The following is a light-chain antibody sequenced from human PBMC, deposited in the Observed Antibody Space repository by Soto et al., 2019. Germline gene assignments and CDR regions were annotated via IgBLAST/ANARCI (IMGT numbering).Light chain of an antibody. Sequence: EIVMTQSPATLSVSPGERATLSCRASHSVSSRFAWYQQKPGQAPRLLIYGASTRATGLPARFSSSGSGTEFTLTISSLQSEDFAVYYCQHYTTWPLTFGGGTKVEIK. J-gene: IGKJ4*01. V-gene: IGKV3-15*01. CDR1: HSVSSR. CDR3: QHYTTWPLT. CDR2: GAS.